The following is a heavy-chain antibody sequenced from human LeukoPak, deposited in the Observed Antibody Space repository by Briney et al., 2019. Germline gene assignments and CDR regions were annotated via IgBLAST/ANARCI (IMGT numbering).Heavy chain of an antibody. CDR2: IIPIFGTA. D-gene: IGHD6-6*01. CDR1: GYTFTSYG. Sequence: ASVKVSCKASGYTFTSYGISWVRQAPGQGLEWMGGIIPIFGTANCAQKFQGRVTITADESTSTAYMELSSLRSEDTAVYYCARGAPEYSSSSGYYYYYMDVWGKGTTVTVSS. CDR3: ARGAPEYSSSSGYYYYYMDV. J-gene: IGHJ6*03. V-gene: IGHV1-69*13.